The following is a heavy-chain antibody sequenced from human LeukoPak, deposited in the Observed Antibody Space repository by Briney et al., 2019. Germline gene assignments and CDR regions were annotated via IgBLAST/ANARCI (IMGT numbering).Heavy chain of an antibody. Sequence: GGSLRLSCAASGFTFSSYWLSWVRQAPGKGLEWVANINQDGSATYYVDSVKGRFTISRDNAKNSLYLQMSSLRAEDTAVYYCARSFTMIPEDFCGQGTLVTVSS. CDR2: INQDGSAT. CDR3: ARSFTMIPEDF. D-gene: IGHD3-22*01. CDR1: GFTFSSYW. J-gene: IGHJ4*02. V-gene: IGHV3-7*04.